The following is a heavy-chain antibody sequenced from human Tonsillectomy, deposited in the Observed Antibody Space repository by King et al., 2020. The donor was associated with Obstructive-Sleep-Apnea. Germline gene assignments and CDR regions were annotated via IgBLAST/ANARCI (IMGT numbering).Heavy chain of an antibody. V-gene: IGHV1-18*01. CDR2: ISAYNGNT. J-gene: IGHJ5*02. Sequence: AQLVQSGAEVKKPGASVKVSCKASGYTFTSYGISWVRQAPGQGLEWMGWISAYNGNTNYAQKLQGRVTMTTDTSTSTAYMELRSLRSDDTAVYYCARGQHDSKVDYYGSGSYYWFDPWGQGTLVTVSS. CDR1: GYTFTSYG. D-gene: IGHD3-10*01. CDR3: ARGQHDSKVDYYGSGSYYWFDP.